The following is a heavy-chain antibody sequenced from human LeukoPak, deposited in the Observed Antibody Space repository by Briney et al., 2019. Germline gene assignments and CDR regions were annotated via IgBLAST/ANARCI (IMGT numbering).Heavy chain of an antibody. V-gene: IGHV4-4*09. J-gene: IGHJ3*02. CDR1: GSISGYY. CDR3: ARQKCTSASCLTKNAFDI. D-gene: IGHD2-2*01. Sequence: SETLPLTCTVSGSISGYYWSWIRQPPGKGLEWIGYIYTSGSTNYNPSLESRVTTSVDTSKNQFSLDLSSVTAADSAVYYCARQKCTSASCLTKNAFDIWGQGTMVTVSS. CDR2: IYTSGST.